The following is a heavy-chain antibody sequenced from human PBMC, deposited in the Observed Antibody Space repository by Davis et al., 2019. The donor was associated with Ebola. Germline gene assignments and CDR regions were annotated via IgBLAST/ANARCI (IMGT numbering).Heavy chain of an antibody. CDR2: ISGGGRTI. CDR3: AREGKEYYFDY. J-gene: IGHJ4*02. V-gene: IGHV3-11*04. CDR1: GFTFSDYY. D-gene: IGHD3-10*01. Sequence: GESLKISCAASGFTFSDYYMSWIRQAPGKGLEWVSYISGGGRTIYYADSVKGRFTISRDNAKNSLYLQMNSLRAEDTAVYYCAREGKEYYFDYWGQGTLVTVSS.